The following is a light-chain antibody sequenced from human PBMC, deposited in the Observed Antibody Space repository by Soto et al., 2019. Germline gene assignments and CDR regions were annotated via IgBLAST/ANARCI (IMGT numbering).Light chain of an antibody. CDR2: DAS. CDR3: SSYTSSSTPRYV. CDR1: SSDVGGYNY. Sequence: QSDLNQTTAVSGTRVQSITSSCTGTSSDVGGYNYVSWYQQHPGKAPKLMIYDASNRPSGVSNRFSGSKSGNTASLTISGLQAEDEADYYCSSYTSSSTPRYVFGTGTKVTVL. J-gene: IGLJ1*01. V-gene: IGLV2-14*01.